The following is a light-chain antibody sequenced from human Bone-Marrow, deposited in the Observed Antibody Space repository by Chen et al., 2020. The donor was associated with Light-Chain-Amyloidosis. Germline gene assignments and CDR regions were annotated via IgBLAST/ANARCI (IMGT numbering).Light chain of an antibody. V-gene: IGKV3-20*01. Sequence: EILLTQSPGTLLLSPGERATLSCGASQSVSSRFFAWYQQKPGQAPRLLIYGVSSRATGIPDRVSGSGSGTDFTLTISRLEPEDFAVYYCQQYGSSPWTFGQGTKVEIK. CDR3: QQYGSSPWT. CDR2: GVS. CDR1: QSVSSRF. J-gene: IGKJ1*01.